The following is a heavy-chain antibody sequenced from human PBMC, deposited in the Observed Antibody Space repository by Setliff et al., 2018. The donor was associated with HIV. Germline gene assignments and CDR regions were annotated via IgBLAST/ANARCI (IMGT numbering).Heavy chain of an antibody. D-gene: IGHD3-10*01. CDR3: ARDHVFGSRTGFDP. V-gene: IGHV4-61*02. Sequence: SETLSLTCTVSGDSISSGSNYWSWIRQPAGKGLEWIGRIYTSGPRYNPSLENRVTISVDTSKSQFFLMLSSVTAADTAVYYCARDHVFGSRTGFDPWGPGILGHVSS. CDR2: IYTSGP. CDR1: GDSISSGSNY. J-gene: IGHJ5*02.